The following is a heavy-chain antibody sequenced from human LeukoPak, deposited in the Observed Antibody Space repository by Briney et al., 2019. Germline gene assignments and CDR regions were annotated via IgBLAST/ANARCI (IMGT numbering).Heavy chain of an antibody. CDR1: GFSFSSYW. CDR3: ARDGRTYTTSPTWFDP. J-gene: IGHJ5*02. V-gene: IGHV3-74*01. D-gene: IGHD3-16*01. Sequence: HTGGSLRLSCAASGFSFSSYWMHWVRQTPGKGLVWVSRINSDGSSTTYADSVKGRFTMSRDNAKSTLYLQMNSLRAEDTAVYYCARDGRTYTTSPTWFDPWGQGTLVTVSS. CDR2: INSDGSST.